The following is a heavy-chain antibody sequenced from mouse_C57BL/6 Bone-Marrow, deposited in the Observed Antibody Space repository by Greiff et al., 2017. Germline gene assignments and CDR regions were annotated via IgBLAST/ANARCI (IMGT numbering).Heavy chain of an antibody. J-gene: IGHJ4*01. D-gene: IGHD2-3*01. V-gene: IGHV1-81*01. Sequence: VQGVESGAELARPGASVKLSCKASGYTFTSYGISWVKQRTGQGLEWIGEIYPRSGNTYYNEKFKGKATLTADKSSSTAYMELRSRTSEDSAVYFFARSGYYIYYYAMDYWGQGTSGTVSS. CDR2: IYPRSGNT. CDR1: GYTFTSYG. CDR3: ARSGYYIYYYAMDY.